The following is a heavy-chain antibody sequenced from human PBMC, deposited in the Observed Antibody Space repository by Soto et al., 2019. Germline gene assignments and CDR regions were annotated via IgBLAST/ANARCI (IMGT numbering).Heavy chain of an antibody. J-gene: IGHJ3*02. CDR2: ISGSGGST. Sequence: GESLKISCAASGFTFSSYAMSWVRQAPGKGLEWVSAISGSGGSTYYADSVKGRFTISRDNSKNTLYLRMNSLRAEDTAVYYCAKVRPLRDCTSTSCLGAFDIWGQGTMVTVS. D-gene: IGHD2-2*01. CDR1: GFTFSSYA. V-gene: IGHV3-23*01. CDR3: AKVRPLRDCTSTSCLGAFDI.